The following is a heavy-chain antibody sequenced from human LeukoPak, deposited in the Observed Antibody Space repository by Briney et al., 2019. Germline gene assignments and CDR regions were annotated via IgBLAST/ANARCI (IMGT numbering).Heavy chain of an antibody. J-gene: IGHJ6*03. CDR1: GFTLSNAW. CDR3: ARGVVAATSYYYYYMDV. V-gene: IGHV3-7*01. CDR2: IKQDGSEK. Sequence: PGGSLRLSCAASGFTLSNAWMNWVRQAPGKGLEWVANIKQDGSEKYYVDSVKGRFTISRDNAKNSLYLQMNSLRAEDTAVYYCARGVVAATSYYYYYMDVWGKGTTVTVSS. D-gene: IGHD2-15*01.